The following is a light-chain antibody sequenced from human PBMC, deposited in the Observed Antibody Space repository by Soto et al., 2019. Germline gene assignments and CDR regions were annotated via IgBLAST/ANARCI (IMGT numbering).Light chain of an antibody. J-gene: IGKJ1*01. CDR3: QQYKTYWA. CDR2: DVS. CDR1: QSISSW. V-gene: IGKV1-5*01. Sequence: DIQMTQSPSTLSASVGDRVTITCRASQSISSWLAWYQQKPGKAPELLIYDVSSLESGVPSRFSGSGSGTEFTLTISSLQPDDFATYYCQQYKTYWAFGQGTKVDI.